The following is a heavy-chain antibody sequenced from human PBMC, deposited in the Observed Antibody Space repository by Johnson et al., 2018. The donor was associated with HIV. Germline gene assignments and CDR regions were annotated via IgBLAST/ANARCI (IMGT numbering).Heavy chain of an antibody. D-gene: IGHD2-21*02. CDR2: TYSGGST. V-gene: IGHV3-66*03. CDR3: ARAHFPYCGGDCYSFAFDI. Sequence: VQLVESGGGLIQPGGSLRLSCAASGFTVSSNYMSWVRQAPGKGLAWVSVTYSGGSTYYGDSVKGRFTISRDNSKNTLFLQMSSLRAEDTAVYYCARAHFPYCGGDCYSFAFDIWGQGTVVTVSS. J-gene: IGHJ3*02. CDR1: GFTVSSNY.